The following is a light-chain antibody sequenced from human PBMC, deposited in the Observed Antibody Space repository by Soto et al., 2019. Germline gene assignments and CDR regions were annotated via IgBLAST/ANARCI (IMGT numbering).Light chain of an antibody. CDR2: SNN. Sequence: QSVLTQPPSASGTPGQRVTISCSGSSSNIGSNTVNWYQQLPGTAPKLLIYSNNQRPSGVSNRFSGSKSGSTASLTISGLQAEDEADYYCCSYAGRSTWDVVFGGGTKLTVL. V-gene: IGLV1-44*01. CDR3: CSYAGRSTWDVV. CDR1: SSNIGSNT. J-gene: IGLJ2*01.